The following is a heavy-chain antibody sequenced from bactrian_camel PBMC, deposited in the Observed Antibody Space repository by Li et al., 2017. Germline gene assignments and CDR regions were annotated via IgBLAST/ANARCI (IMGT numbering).Heavy chain of an antibody. CDR2: IYSGGVQI. V-gene: IGHV3S40*01. CDR1: GFIDSRYC. Sequence: VQLVESGGGSVQTGESLRLSCAASGFIDSRYCMGWFRQAPGKEREGVASIYSGGVQIYYADSVKGRFTISRDNGRGTVSLQMDDLRPEDTAMYYCAATTSRSAGCSWWAGAYNYWGQGTQVTVS. J-gene: IGHJ4*01. CDR3: AATTSRSAGCSWWAGAYNY. D-gene: IGHD6*01.